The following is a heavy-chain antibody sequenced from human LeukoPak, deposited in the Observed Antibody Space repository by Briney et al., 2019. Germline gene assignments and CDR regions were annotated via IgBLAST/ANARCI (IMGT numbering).Heavy chain of an antibody. CDR3: ARRPRHSGLWSGSPGWFDP. Sequence: SQTLSLTCTVSGGSISSGDYYWSWIRQPPGKGLEWIGYIYYSGSTNYNPSLKSRVTISVDTSKNQFSLKLSSVTAADTAVYYCARRPRHSGLWSGSPGWFDPWGRGTLVTVSS. J-gene: IGHJ5*02. CDR2: IYYSGST. CDR1: GGSISSGDYY. D-gene: IGHD3-3*01. V-gene: IGHV4-30-4*01.